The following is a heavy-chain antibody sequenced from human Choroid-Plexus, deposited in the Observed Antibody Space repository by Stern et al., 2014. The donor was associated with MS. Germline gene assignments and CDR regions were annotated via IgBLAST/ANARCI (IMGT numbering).Heavy chain of an antibody. CDR3: AKDRQYLTYFFDH. J-gene: IGHJ5*02. CDR1: GFTFGSCA. D-gene: IGHD2/OR15-2a*01. Sequence: VQLEESGGGVVQPGRPLRLSCVASGFTFGSCAMHWVRQAPGKGVGWVAGVSYDGSNKYYADSVKGRFTISRDNSQNTLYMQMSSLRPEGTAVYYCAKDRQYLTYFFDHWGQGSLVTVSS. V-gene: IGHV3-30*18. CDR2: VSYDGSNK.